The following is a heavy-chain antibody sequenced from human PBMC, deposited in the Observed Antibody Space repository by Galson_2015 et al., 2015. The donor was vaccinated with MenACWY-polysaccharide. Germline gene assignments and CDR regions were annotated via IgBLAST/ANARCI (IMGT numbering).Heavy chain of an antibody. Sequence: SLRLSCAASGFTFSSNTMNWVRQAPGKGLEWVSSISSAGSSIYYADSVKGRFTISRDNAENSLYLQMNSLRVEDTAVYYCATQAWGRFDYWGQGALVTVSS. J-gene: IGHJ4*02. CDR2: ISSAGSSI. V-gene: IGHV3-48*01. CDR1: GFTFSSNT. CDR3: ATQAWGRFDY. D-gene: IGHD7-27*01.